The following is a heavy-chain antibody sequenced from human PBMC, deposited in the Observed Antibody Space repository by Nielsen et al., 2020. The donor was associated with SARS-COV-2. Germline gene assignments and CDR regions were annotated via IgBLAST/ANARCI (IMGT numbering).Heavy chain of an antibody. J-gene: IGHJ6*02. V-gene: IGHV4-31*03. Sequence: LRLSCTVSGGSISSGGYYWSWIRQHPGKGLEWIGYIYYSGSTYYNPSLKSRVTISVDTSKNQFSLKLSSVTAADTAVYYCASHRRGYSEDYGMDVWGQGTTVTVSS. CDR3: ASHRRGYSEDYGMDV. CDR1: GGSISSGGYY. D-gene: IGHD5-18*01. CDR2: IYYSGST.